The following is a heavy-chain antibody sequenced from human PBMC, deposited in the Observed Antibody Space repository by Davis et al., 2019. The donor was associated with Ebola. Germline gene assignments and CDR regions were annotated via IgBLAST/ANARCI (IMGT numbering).Heavy chain of an antibody. CDR1: GFTFSSYA. CDR2: ISGSGGST. J-gene: IGHJ4*02. V-gene: IGHV3-23*01. D-gene: IGHD3-10*01. CDR3: AKKEKVGSGSPYDLDY. Sequence: GESLKISCAASGFTFSSYAMSWVRQAPGKGLEWVSAISGSGGSTYYADSVKGRFTISRDTSKNTLYLQMNSLRAEDTAVYYCAKKEKVGSGSPYDLDYWGQGTLVAVSS.